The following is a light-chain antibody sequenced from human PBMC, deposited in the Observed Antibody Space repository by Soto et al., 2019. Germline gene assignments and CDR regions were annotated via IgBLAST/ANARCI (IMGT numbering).Light chain of an antibody. Sequence: AIQLTQSPSSLSASVGDTVTITCRASQGISSALAWYQLKPGKAPNLLIYDVSSLESGVPSRFRGSGSGADFPLTISSLQPEDFATYYCQQYNNFLSFGPGTKVDIK. CDR1: QGISSA. CDR3: QQYNNFLS. CDR2: DVS. J-gene: IGKJ3*01. V-gene: IGKV1D-13*01.